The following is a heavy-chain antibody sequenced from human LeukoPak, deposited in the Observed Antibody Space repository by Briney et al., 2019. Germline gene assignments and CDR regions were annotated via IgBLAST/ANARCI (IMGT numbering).Heavy chain of an antibody. V-gene: IGHV1-69*05. CDR1: GGTFSSYA. J-gene: IGHJ2*01. CDR2: IIPIFGTA. CDR3: ARSVELNTELIAASLWYFDL. D-gene: IGHD6-13*01. Sequence: SVKVSCXASGGTFSSYAISWVRQAPGQGLEWMGRIIPIFGTANYAQKFQGRVTITTDESTSTGYMELSSLRSEDTAVYYCARSVELNTELIAASLWYFDLWGRGTLVTVSS.